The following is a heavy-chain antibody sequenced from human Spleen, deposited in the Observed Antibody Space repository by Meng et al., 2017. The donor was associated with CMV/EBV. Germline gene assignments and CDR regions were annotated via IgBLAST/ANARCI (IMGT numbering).Heavy chain of an antibody. D-gene: IGHD2-2*01. Sequence: PTLATPTQSLTQTCTFSGVSLSSSGVGVGWNRQPRGKALEGRALIDWDDDKRESPSPKSRITVSTETSKSQVVLTMTNMDPVDTATHPCAHRCASTSCQNWFDPWGQGTLVTVSS. J-gene: IGHJ5*02. CDR2: IDWDDDK. CDR1: GVSLSSSGVG. CDR3: AHRCASTSCQNWFDP. V-gene: IGHV2-5*02.